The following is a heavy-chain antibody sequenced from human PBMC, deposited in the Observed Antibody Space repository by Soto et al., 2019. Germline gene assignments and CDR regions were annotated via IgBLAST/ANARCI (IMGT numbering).Heavy chain of an antibody. D-gene: IGHD3-22*01. CDR1: GFTFSTYA. CDR3: VRHYDGATYYYSVIDS. CDR2: ISYDGSNK. Sequence: GGSLRLSCAASGFTFSTYAMHWVRQAPGKGLECVAVISYDGSNKYYADSVKGRFTISRDNSKNTLYLRMNSLRAEDTAVYYCVRHYDGATYYYSVIDSWGQGTLVTVSS. V-gene: IGHV3-30-3*01. J-gene: IGHJ4*02.